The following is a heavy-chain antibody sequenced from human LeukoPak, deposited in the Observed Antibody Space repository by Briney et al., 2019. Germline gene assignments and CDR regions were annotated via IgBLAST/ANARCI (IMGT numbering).Heavy chain of an antibody. V-gene: IGHV3-33*06. J-gene: IGHJ4*02. CDR3: AKADKRGYYFDY. D-gene: IGHD3-10*01. CDR1: GFTFSSYG. Sequence: GGSLRLSCAASGFTFSSYGMHWVRQAPGKGLEWVAVIWYDGSNKYYADSVKGRFTISRDNSKNTLYLQMNSLRAEDTAVYYCAKADKRGYYFDYWGQGTLVTVSS. CDR2: IWYDGSNK.